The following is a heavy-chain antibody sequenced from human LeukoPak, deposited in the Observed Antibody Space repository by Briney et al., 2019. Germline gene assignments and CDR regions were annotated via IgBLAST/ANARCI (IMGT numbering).Heavy chain of an antibody. J-gene: IGHJ4*02. CDR1: GFTFSSYW. V-gene: IGHV3-74*01. D-gene: IGHD3-22*01. Sequence: GGSLRLSCAASGFTFSSYWMRWVRQAPGKGLVWVSRINSDGSSTSYADSVKGRFTISRDNAKNTLYLQMNSLRAEDTAVYYCVTERGDSSGYYYLDYWGQGTLVTVSS. CDR3: VTERGDSSGYYYLDY. CDR2: INSDGSST.